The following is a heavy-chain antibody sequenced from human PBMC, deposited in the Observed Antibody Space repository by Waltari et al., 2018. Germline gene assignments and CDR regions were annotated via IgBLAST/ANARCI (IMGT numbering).Heavy chain of an antibody. CDR1: GYTFTSYD. V-gene: IGHV1-8*03. CDR2: MNPNSGNT. D-gene: IGHD6-13*01. CDR3: ARDGMYSSSWYGEFDY. J-gene: IGHJ4*02. Sequence: QVQLVQSGAEVKKPGASVKVSCKASGYTFTSYDIHWVREATGQGLEWMGWMNPNSGNTGYAQKFQGRVTITRNTSISTAYMELSSLRSEDTAVYYCARDGMYSSSWYGEFDYWGQGTLVTVSS.